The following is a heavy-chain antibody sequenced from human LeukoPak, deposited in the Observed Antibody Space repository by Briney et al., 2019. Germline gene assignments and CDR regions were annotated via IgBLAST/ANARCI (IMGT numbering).Heavy chain of an antibody. CDR2: VSDGGRT. J-gene: IGHJ4*02. Sequence: SEALSLTCSVSGGSITSYYWSWIRQPPGKGLEWIGHVSDGGRTNYSPSLRSRVSISVDTSKNQFSLKLNSVTAADTAVYFCARASTTFDDWGQGTLVTVSS. V-gene: IGHV4-59*01. D-gene: IGHD1-14*01. CDR3: ARASTTFDD. CDR1: GGSITSYY.